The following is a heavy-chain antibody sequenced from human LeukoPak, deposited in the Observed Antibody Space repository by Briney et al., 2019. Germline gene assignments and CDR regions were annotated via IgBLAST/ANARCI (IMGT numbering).Heavy chain of an antibody. Sequence: ASVKVSCKASGYTFTGYYIHWVRQAPGQGLEWMGWINPNSGGTKSAQRFQGRVTMSRDTSTSTAFMELSSQRSDDTAMYYCASHSSSRVSWIWGQGTMVTVSS. CDR3: ASHSSSRVSWI. D-gene: IGHD6-13*01. V-gene: IGHV1-2*02. J-gene: IGHJ3*02. CDR2: INPNSGGT. CDR1: GYTFTGYY.